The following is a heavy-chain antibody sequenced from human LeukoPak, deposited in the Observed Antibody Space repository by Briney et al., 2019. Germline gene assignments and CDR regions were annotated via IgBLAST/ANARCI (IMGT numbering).Heavy chain of an antibody. V-gene: IGHV4-59*01. CDR2: IYYSGST. CDR1: GGSISSYY. Sequence: PSETLSLTCTVSGGSISSYYWSWIRQPPGKGLEWIGYIYYSGSTNYNPSLKSRVTISVDTSKNQFSLKLSSVTAADTAVYYCARGLASGYDNYPDYWGQGTLVTVPS. J-gene: IGHJ4*02. D-gene: IGHD5-12*01. CDR3: ARGLASGYDNYPDY.